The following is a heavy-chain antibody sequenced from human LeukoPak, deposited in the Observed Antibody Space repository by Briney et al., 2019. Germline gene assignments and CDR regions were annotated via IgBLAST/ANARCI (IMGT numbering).Heavy chain of an antibody. D-gene: IGHD4-23*01. J-gene: IGHJ3*02. CDR2: ISAYNGNT. CDR3: ARDGTVVTANDAFDI. CDR1: GYTFTSYG. Sequence: ASVKVSCKASGYTFTSYGISWVRQAPGQGLEWMGWISAYNGNTNYAQKLQGRVTMTTDTSTSTAYMELRSLRSDDTAVYYCARDGTVVTANDAFDIWGQGTMVTVSS. V-gene: IGHV1-18*01.